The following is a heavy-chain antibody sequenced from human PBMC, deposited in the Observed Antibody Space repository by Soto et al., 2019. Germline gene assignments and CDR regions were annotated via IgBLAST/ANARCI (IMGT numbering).Heavy chain of an antibody. Sequence: GGSLRLSCAASGFTFSSYGMHWVRQAPGKGLEWVAVISYDGSNKYYADSVKGRFTISRDNSKNTLYLQMNSLRAEDTAVYYCAKLYYYGSGSSSDYWGQGTLVTVSS. CDR2: ISYDGSNK. CDR3: AKLYYYGSGSSSDY. V-gene: IGHV3-30*18. J-gene: IGHJ4*02. D-gene: IGHD3-10*01. CDR1: GFTFSSYG.